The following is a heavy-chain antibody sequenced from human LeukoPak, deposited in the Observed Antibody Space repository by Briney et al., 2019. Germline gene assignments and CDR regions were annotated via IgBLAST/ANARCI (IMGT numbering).Heavy chain of an antibody. CDR3: AGGGGDWGFHQSDY. CDR1: GGSFSSGSYY. V-gene: IGHV4-61*02. J-gene: IGHJ4*02. CDR2: IYTSGST. Sequence: SSETLSLTCTVSGGSFSSGSYYWSWIRQPAGKGLEWIGRIYTSGSTNYNPSLKSRVTISVDTSKNQFSLKLSSVTAADTAVYYCAGGGGDWGFHQSDYWGQGTLVTVSS. D-gene: IGHD2-21*01.